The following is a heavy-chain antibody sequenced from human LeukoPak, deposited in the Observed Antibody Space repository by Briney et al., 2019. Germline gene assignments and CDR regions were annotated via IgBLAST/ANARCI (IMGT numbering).Heavy chain of an antibody. V-gene: IGHV3-15*01. J-gene: IGHJ4*02. CDR1: GFTFNNAW. Sequence: PGGSLRLSCAASGFTFNNAWMSWVRQAPGKGLEWVGRIKSKNDGGTTDYAAPVKGRFTISRDDSKNTLYLQMNSLKTEDTAVYYCSTDKGARDFWGQGTLVTVSS. D-gene: IGHD4/OR15-4a*01. CDR3: STDKGARDF. CDR2: IKSKNDGGTT.